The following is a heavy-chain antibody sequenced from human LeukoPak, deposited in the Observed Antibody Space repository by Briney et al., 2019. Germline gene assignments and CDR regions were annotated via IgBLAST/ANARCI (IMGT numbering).Heavy chain of an antibody. CDR1: GFTVSSNY. J-gene: IGHJ4*02. V-gene: IGHV3-53*01. CDR3: ARDSASGWYHAY. Sequence: PGGSLRLSCAASGFTVSSNYMSWVRQAPGKGLEWVSVIYSAGNTYYADSVKGRFTISRDNSKNTLFLQMNSLTAEDTAVYYCARDSASGWYHAYWGQGTLVTVSS. D-gene: IGHD6-19*01. CDR2: IYSAGNT.